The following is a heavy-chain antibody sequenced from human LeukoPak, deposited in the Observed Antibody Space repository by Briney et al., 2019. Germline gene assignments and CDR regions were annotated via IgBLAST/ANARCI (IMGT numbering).Heavy chain of an antibody. CDR1: GFTFSSYA. Sequence: GGSLRRSCAASGFTFSSYAMSWVREAPGKGLEWVSAISGSSGSTYYADSVKGRFTISRDNSKNTLYLQMNSLRAEDTAVYYCAKDPGRSPYDTSGYYHGFDYWGQGTLVTVSS. CDR2: ISGSSGST. D-gene: IGHD3-22*01. CDR3: AKDPGRSPYDTSGYYHGFDY. J-gene: IGHJ4*02. V-gene: IGHV3-23*01.